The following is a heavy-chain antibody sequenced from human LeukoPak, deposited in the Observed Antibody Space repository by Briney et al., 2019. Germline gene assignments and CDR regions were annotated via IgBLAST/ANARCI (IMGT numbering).Heavy chain of an antibody. CDR1: GGSISSGSYY. CDR2: VCTSGST. J-gene: IGHJ6*03. Sequence: SETLSLTCTVSGGSISSGSYYWSWIRQPAGKGLEWIGRVCTSGSTTYNPSLKSRVTMSVDTSKNQFSLKLSSVTAADTAMYYCAREVADYGGYYYYHYMDVWGKGTTVTISS. CDR3: AREVADYGGYYYYHYMDV. D-gene: IGHD4-23*01. V-gene: IGHV4-61*02.